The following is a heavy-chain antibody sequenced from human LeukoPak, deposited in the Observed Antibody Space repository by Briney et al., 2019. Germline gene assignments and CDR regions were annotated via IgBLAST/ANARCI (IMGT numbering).Heavy chain of an antibody. Sequence: SETLSLTCAVYGGSFSGYYWSWIRQPPGKGLEWIGGINHIGSTNYNPSLKSRVTISVDTSKNQFSLKLSSVTAADTAVYYCARAPADCSGGSCYRCYYYGMDVWGKGTTVTVSS. CDR1: GGSFSGYY. V-gene: IGHV4-34*01. D-gene: IGHD2-15*01. CDR3: ARAPADCSGGSCYRCYYYGMDV. CDR2: INHIGST. J-gene: IGHJ6*04.